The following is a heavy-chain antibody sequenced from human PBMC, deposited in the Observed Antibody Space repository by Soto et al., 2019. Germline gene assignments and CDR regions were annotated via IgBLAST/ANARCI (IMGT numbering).Heavy chain of an antibody. V-gene: IGHV4-59*08. CDR3: GRGQARNCGGGSCHHFDY. CDR1: GGYIRGYY. D-gene: IGHD2-15*01. J-gene: IGHJ4*02. CDR2: IYNSGST. Sequence: PSETKSLTRSVAGGYIRGYYWSWLGKKQGKGLEWIGHIYNSGSTNYNPSLRSRVTMSIDTSQDQFSLKLSCVTATDTAGYDFGRGQARNCGGGSCHHFDYWGQGTRVTVSS.